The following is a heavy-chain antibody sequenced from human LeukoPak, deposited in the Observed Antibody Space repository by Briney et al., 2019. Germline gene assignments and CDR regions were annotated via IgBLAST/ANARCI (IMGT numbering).Heavy chain of an antibody. Sequence: SQTLSLTCTVSGVSISSYYWRWIRQPAGKGLEWIGRIYTSGSTNYNPSLKSRVTMSVETSKNQFSLKLSSVTAADTAVYYCARATVTGFHFDYWGQGTLVTVSS. D-gene: IGHD4-17*01. CDR2: IYTSGST. CDR1: GVSISSYY. V-gene: IGHV4-4*07. J-gene: IGHJ4*02. CDR3: ARATVTGFHFDY.